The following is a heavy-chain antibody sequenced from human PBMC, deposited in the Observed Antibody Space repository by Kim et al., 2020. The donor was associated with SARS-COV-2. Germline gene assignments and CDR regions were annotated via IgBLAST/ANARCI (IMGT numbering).Heavy chain of an antibody. J-gene: IGHJ4*02. V-gene: IGHV3-48*03. D-gene: IGHD2-21*01. CDR3: ARETINCGGDCYDY. CDR1: GFIFSDYE. CDR2: IGTSGDKI. Sequence: GGSLRLSCAGFGFIFSDYEFNWVRQAPGKGLEWISYIGTSGDKIYYANSVKGRFTVSRDSAKNSLYLQMDRLRDEDSAIYYCARETINCGGDCYDYWGQG.